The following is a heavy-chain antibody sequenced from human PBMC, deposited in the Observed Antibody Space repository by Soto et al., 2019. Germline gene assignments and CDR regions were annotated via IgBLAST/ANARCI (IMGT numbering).Heavy chain of an antibody. V-gene: IGHV4-59*01. CDR2: IYYTGST. CDR3: TRVGGYYGDYPNFDY. D-gene: IGHD4-17*01. Sequence: ETLSLTCTVSGSSISPFYWSWIRQPPGKGLEWIGYIYYTGSTNYNPSLKSRVTLSLGTSRNQLSLKLRSVTAADTAVYYCTRVGGYYGDYPNFDYWGPGTLVTVSS. J-gene: IGHJ4*02. CDR1: GSSISPFY.